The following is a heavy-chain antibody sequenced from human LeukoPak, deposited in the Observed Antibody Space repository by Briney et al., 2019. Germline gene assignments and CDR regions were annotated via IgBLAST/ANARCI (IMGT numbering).Heavy chain of an antibody. CDR1: GFSFDTYA. D-gene: IGHD3-10*01. CDR2: IWHDGSHK. CDR3: AGEIFGSGSYPDF. Sequence: GGSLRLSCAASGFSFDTYAMHWVRQAPGQGLEWVALIWHDGSHKFYSNSVRGQFTISRDNSKNTVYLQMNNLSPGDTAVCYCAGEIFGSGSYPDFWGQGTLVTVSS. J-gene: IGHJ4*02. V-gene: IGHV3-33*01.